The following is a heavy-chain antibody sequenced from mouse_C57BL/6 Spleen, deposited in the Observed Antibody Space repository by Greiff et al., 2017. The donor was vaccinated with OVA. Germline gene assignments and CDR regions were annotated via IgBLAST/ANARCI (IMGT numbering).Heavy chain of an antibody. CDR3: ARDVGSYYFDY. V-gene: IGHV5-4*01. J-gene: IGHJ2*01. CDR2: ISDGGSYT. CDR1: GFTFSSYA. Sequence: EVHLVESGGGLVKPGGSLKLSCAASGFTFSSYAMSWVRQTPEKRLEWVATISDGGSYTYYPDNVKGRFTISRDNAKNNLYLQMSHLKSEDTAMYYCARDVGSYYFDYWGQGTTLTVSS.